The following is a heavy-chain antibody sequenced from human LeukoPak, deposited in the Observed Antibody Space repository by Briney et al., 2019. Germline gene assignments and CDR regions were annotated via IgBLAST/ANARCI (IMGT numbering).Heavy chain of an antibody. CDR2: INHSGST. CDR3: GGGPRYYDSGSYYNRYYYGMDV. J-gene: IGHJ6*02. D-gene: IGHD3-10*01. Sequence: PSETLSLTCAVYGGSFRGYYWSWIRQPPGKGLEWIGEINHSGSTNYNPSLKSRVTISVDTSKNQFSLKLSSVTAADTAVYYCGGGPRYYDSGSYYNRYYYGMDVWGQGTTVTVSS. V-gene: IGHV4-34*01. CDR1: GGSFRGYY.